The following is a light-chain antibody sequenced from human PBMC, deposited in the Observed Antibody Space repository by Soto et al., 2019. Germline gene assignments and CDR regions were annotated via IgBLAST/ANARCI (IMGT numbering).Light chain of an antibody. CDR3: QQRSNWPPIT. CDR1: ERVRNN. J-gene: IGKJ5*01. CDR2: DAS. Sequence: EIVVTQSPVTLSVSPGERATLSVRASERVRNNLAWYQQRPGQAPRLLIHDASHRAAGIPARFSGSGFGTDFTLTISSLEPEDAAVYYCQQRSNWPPITFGQGTRLEIK. V-gene: IGKV3-11*01.